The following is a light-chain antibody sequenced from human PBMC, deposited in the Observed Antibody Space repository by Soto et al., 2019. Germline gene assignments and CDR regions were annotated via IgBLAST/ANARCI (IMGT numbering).Light chain of an antibody. V-gene: IGLV2-14*01. Sequence: QSVLTQPASVSGSPGQSTTISCTGTSGDIGSYNRVSWYQQHPGKAPKLIIYEVTDRPSGVSNRFSGSKSGNTASLTISGLQAEDEAEYYCSSYTNINTRACVFGTGTKVTVL. J-gene: IGLJ1*01. CDR3: SSYTNINTRACV. CDR1: SGDIGSYNR. CDR2: EVT.